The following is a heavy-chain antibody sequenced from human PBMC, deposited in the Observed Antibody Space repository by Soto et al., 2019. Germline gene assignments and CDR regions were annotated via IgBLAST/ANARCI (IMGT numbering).Heavy chain of an antibody. D-gene: IGHD6-19*01. V-gene: IGHV4-4*07. CDR2: ISTSGTT. Sequence: SEPLSLPCPVSAGSMSSNYCSWIRQSSAERLQWIVRISTSGTTNYNPSIESRVTMSVDTSKNRFSLKLTSVTAADTAVYYCARDQRLDSYSSPLYLYFDSWGQGSLVTVSS. CDR1: AGSMSSNY. J-gene: IGHJ4*02. CDR3: ARDQRLDSYSSPLYLYFDS.